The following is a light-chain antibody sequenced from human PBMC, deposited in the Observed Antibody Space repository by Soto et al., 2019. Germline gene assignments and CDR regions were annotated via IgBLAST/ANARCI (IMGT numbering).Light chain of an antibody. CDR3: QQYNNWPLT. J-gene: IGKJ4*01. V-gene: IGKV3D-20*02. CDR1: QSVSSSS. Sequence: EIVLTQSPGTLSLSPGERATLSCRASQSVSSSSLAWYQPKRGQAPRLLIHDASSRATGIPARFSGSGSGTDFTLTISSLQSEDFAVYYCQQYNNWPLTFGGGTKGDIK. CDR2: DAS.